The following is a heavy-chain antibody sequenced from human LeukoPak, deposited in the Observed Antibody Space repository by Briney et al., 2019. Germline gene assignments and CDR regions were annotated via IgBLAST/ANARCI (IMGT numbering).Heavy chain of an antibody. J-gene: IGHJ4*02. V-gene: IGHV1-18*01. CDR3: AREVAAASFDF. Sequence: ASVKVSCKASGYTFTNYGISWVRQAPGQGLEWMGWISAYNANTNYAQNLQDRVTLTTDTSTRTAYMELRSLRSDDTAVYYCAREVAAASFDFWGQGTLVTVSS. D-gene: IGHD6-13*01. CDR2: ISAYNANT. CDR1: GYTFTNYG.